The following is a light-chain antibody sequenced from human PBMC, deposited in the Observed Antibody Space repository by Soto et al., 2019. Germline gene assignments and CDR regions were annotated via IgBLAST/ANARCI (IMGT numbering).Light chain of an antibody. CDR1: SSDVGAYNY. CDR2: DVS. V-gene: IGLV2-14*01. Sequence: QSALTQPASVSGSPGQSITISCTGTSSDVGAYNYDSWYQQYPGEAPKVIIYDVSHRPAGVSNRFSGSKSGNTASLTISGLQTQDEADYYCSSYTSATTYVFGIGTKVTVL. CDR3: SSYTSATTYV. J-gene: IGLJ1*01.